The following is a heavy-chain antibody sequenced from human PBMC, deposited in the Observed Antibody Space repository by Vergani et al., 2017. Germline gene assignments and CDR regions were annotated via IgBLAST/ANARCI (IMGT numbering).Heavy chain of an antibody. D-gene: IGHD6-13*01. V-gene: IGHV4-59*01. Sequence: QVRLQESGPGLVKPSETLSLLCTFSGVPITTYYWSWVRQPPGQGLEGLGYIYNSGTTTYNPSLKSRLTRSVDTSTNQFSLRVSSVTAAEPALYYCAGDSRSWQRASYGGQGALVTGSS. J-gene: IGHJ4*02. CDR2: IYNSGTT. CDR3: AGDSRSWQRASY. CDR1: GVPITTYY.